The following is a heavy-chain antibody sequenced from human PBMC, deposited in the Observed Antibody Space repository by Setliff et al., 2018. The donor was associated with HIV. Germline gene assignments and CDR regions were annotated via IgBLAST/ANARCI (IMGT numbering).Heavy chain of an antibody. J-gene: IGHJ2*01. CDR3: ARAAYSGTYLWEPATDL. V-gene: IGHV4-4*08. D-gene: IGHD1-26*01. CDR1: GGSISSHY. CDR2: IYTSGST. Sequence: SETLSLTCTVSGGSISSHYWSWIRQPPGKGLEWIGHIYTSGSTNYNPSLKSRVTMSVGTSKNQFSLKLSSVTAADTAVYYCARAAYSGTYLWEPATDLWGRGTLVTV.